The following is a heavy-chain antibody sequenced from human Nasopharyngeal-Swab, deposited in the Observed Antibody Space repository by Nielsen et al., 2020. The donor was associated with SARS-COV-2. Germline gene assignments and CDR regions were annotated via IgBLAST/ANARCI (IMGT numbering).Heavy chain of an antibody. Sequence: GESLKISCAASGFTFSSYGMHWVRQAPGKGLEWVAVISYDGSNKYYADSVKGRFTISRDNSKNTLYLQMNSLRAEDTAVYYCAKGLEMATADCWGQGTLVTVSS. J-gene: IGHJ4*02. V-gene: IGHV3-30*18. D-gene: IGHD5-24*01. CDR1: GFTFSSYG. CDR3: AKGLEMATADC. CDR2: ISYDGSNK.